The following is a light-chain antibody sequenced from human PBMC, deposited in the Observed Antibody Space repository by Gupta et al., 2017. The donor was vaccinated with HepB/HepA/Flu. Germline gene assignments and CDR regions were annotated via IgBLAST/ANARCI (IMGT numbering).Light chain of an antibody. J-gene: IGKJ1*01. Sequence: DIVFTQSPESLAGSLGERATINCKSSQTVLYTYDRKNYLAWYQQKPGQPPKVLIYEASIRAAGVPDRFSGSGSGTDFTLTVSTLQAEDVAVYYCQQYYSVPRTFGQGTKIEI. CDR3: QQYYSVPRT. CDR1: QTVLYTYDRKNY. CDR2: EAS. V-gene: IGKV4-1*01.